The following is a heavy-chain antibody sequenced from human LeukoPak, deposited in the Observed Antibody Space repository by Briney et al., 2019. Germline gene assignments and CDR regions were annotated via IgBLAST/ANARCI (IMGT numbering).Heavy chain of an antibody. Sequence: ASVKVSCKASGYTFTSYGISWVRQAPGQGLEWMGWISAFNGNTNYAQKFRGRVTMTTEASTSTAYMELRSLRSDDTAFYYCAREPGLARSTFFDYWGQGTPVTVST. CDR1: GYTFTSYG. CDR3: AREPGLARSTFFDY. V-gene: IGHV1-18*01. CDR2: ISAFNGNT. D-gene: IGHD3-16*01. J-gene: IGHJ4*02.